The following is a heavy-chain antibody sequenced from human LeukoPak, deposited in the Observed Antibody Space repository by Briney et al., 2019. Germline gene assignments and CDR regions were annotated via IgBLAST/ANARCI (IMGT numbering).Heavy chain of an antibody. CDR3: ASQTSILWFGEVLFEMGDYGKDL. D-gene: IGHD3-10*01. CDR2: ISYDGSNK. CDR1: GFTFSSYA. Sequence: GGSLRLSCAASGFTFSSYAMHWVRQAPGKGLEWVAVISYDGSNKYYADSVKGRFTISRDNSKNTLYLQMNSLRAEDTAVYYCASQTSILWFGEVLFEMGDYGKDLWGQRTTGTGSS. V-gene: IGHV3-30*04. J-gene: IGHJ6*02.